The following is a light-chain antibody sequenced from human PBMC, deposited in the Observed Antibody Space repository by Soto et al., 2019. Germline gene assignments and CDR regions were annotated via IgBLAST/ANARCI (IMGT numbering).Light chain of an antibody. J-gene: IGKJ4*01. CDR3: LQHGTYPLT. V-gene: IGKV1-17*03. CDR1: QDINRH. CDR2: DAT. Sequence: DIQMTQSPSAMSASIGDRVTITCRASQDINRHLIWFQQKSGSVPKRLIYDATSLQSGVPSRFSGSRSGTEFTLTISSLQPEDFATYYCLQHGTYPLTFGGGTRWISN.